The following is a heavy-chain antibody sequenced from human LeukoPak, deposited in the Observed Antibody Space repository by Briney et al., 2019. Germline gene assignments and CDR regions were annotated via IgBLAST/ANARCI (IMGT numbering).Heavy chain of an antibody. CDR3: ARGGYNGFDY. J-gene: IGHJ4*02. CDR1: GFTFSSYW. V-gene: IGHV3-74*01. D-gene: IGHD5-24*01. Sequence: PGGSLRLSCAASGFTFSSYWMHWVRQAPEKGLVWVSRINSDGSGTSYADSVKGRFTISRDNAKNTLYLQMNTLRAEDTAVYYCARGGYNGFDYWGQGTLVTVSA. CDR2: INSDGSGT.